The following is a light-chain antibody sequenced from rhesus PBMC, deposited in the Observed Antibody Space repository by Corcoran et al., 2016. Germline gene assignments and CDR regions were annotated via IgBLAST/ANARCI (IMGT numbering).Light chain of an antibody. CDR2: KAT. V-gene: IGKV1-21*01. CDR3: QQFNSAPYN. Sequence: DIQLTQSPSSLSASVGDRVTITCRASQGISSWLAWYQQKPGKAPKLLNYKATSLQSGDPSRFSGNGSGTDFTLTISSVQPEDFATYYCQQFNSAPYNFGQGAKVEIK. J-gene: IGKJ2*01. CDR1: QGISSW.